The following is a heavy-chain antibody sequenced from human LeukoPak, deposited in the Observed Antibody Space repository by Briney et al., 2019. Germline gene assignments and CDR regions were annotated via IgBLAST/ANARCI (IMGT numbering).Heavy chain of an antibody. CDR3: ARLSSDINSKYYFDY. V-gene: IGHV1-18*01. D-gene: IGHD2-2*01. Sequence: ASVKVSCKASGYTFTSYGISWVRQAPGQGLEWMGWISAYNGNTNYAQKLQGRVTMTTDTSTSTAYMELRSLRSDDTAVYYCARLSSDINSKYYFDYWGQGTLVTVSS. J-gene: IGHJ4*02. CDR1: GYTFTSYG. CDR2: ISAYNGNT.